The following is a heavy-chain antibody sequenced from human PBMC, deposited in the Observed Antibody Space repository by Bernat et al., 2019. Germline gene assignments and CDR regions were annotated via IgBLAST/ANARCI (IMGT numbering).Heavy chain of an antibody. CDR3: ASGYWFDP. CDR1: GYSFTSYW. CDR2: IDPSDSYT. Sequence: EVQLVQSGAEVKKPGESLRIPCKGSGYSFTSYWISWVRQMPGKGLEWMGRIDPSDSYTNYSPTFQGHGTISAEKSISTACLQWTRPQDSDTAMSYWASGYWFDPWGQGTLVTVSS. V-gene: IGHV5-10-1*03. J-gene: IGHJ5*02. D-gene: IGHD5-12*01.